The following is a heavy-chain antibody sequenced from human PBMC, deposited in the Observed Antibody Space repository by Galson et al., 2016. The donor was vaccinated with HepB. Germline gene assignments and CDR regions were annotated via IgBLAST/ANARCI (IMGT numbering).Heavy chain of an antibody. J-gene: IGHJ4*02. CDR3: TKSDYGDY. V-gene: IGHV3-30-3*01. CDR2: ISYDGSKK. CDR1: GFTFSSYA. Sequence: LRLSCAASGFTFSSYAMHWVRQAPGKGLEWVAVISYDGSKKYYADSVRGRFTISRDNSKNTLYLQMNSLRAEDTAVYYCTKSDYGDYWGQGTLVTVSS.